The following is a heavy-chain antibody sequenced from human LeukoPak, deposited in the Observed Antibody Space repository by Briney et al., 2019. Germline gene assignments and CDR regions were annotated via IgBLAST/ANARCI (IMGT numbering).Heavy chain of an antibody. D-gene: IGHD3-10*01. CDR2: ISSSSSYI. CDR1: GFTFSSYS. J-gene: IGHJ4*02. V-gene: IGHV3-21*01. Sequence: GGSLSLPCAASGFTFSSYSRNWVRQAPGKGLEWVSSISSSSSYIYYADSVKGRFTISRDNAKNSLYLQMNSLRAEDTAVYYCAGIYYGSRSFDYWGRVTLVTVSS. CDR3: AGIYYGSRSFDY.